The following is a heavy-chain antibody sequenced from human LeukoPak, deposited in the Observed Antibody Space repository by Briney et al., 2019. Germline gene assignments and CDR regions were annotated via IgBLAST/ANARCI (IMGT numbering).Heavy chain of an antibody. Sequence: SQTLSLTCTVSGGSISSGSYYWSWIRQPAGKGLEWIGRIYTSGSTNYNPSLKSRVIISVDTSKNQFSLKLSSVTAADTAVYYCARHWYGSGSYSNFDYWGQGTLVTVSS. V-gene: IGHV4-61*02. D-gene: IGHD3-10*01. J-gene: IGHJ4*02. CDR3: ARHWYGSGSYSNFDY. CDR1: GGSISSGSYY. CDR2: IYTSGST.